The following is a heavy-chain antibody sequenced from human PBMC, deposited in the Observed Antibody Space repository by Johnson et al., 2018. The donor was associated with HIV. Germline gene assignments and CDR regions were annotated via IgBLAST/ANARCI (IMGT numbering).Heavy chain of an antibody. V-gene: IGHV3-30-3*01. J-gene: IGHJ3*01. CDR3: PREGRGSSSGAF. Sequence: QVQLVESGGGVVQPGTSLRLSCAASGFTFSYYAIFWVRQAPGKGLEWVAVISHDGSNKYYADSVKGRFTISRDNSKNTLYLQMNSLRAEDTAVYYCPREGRGSSSGAF. CDR1: GFTFSYYA. CDR2: ISHDGSNK. D-gene: IGHD6-6*01.